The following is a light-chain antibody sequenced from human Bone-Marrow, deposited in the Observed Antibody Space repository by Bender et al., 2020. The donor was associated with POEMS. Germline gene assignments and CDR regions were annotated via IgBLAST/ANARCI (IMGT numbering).Light chain of an antibody. CDR3: QVWDINTDEYV. Sequence: SYVLSQPPSVSVAPGETARITCGGNSVATKRVHWYQQKSGQAPVVVISYNNNRPSGIPDRFSASKSGNTATLTVGRVEAGDEADYFCQVWDINTDEYVFGSGTTVTVL. CDR1: SVATKR. CDR2: YNN. V-gene: IGLV3-21*04. J-gene: IGLJ1*01.